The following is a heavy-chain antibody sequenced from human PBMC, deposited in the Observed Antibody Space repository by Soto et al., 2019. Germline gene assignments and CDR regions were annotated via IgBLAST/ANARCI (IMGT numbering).Heavy chain of an antibody. Sequence: EVQLLESGGGLVQPGGSLRLSCAASGFTFADYAMTWVRQAPGKGREWVSAISGSGGSTYYADSVKGRFTISRDNSKHTLYLQMNSLRAEDTAVYYCAKGSPVVAAVDWFDPWGQGTLVTVSS. CDR2: ISGSGGST. J-gene: IGHJ5*02. D-gene: IGHD2-15*01. CDR1: GFTFADYA. CDR3: AKGSPVVAAVDWFDP. V-gene: IGHV3-23*01.